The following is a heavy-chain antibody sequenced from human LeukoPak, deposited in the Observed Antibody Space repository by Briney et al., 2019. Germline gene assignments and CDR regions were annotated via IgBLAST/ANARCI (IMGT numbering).Heavy chain of an antibody. CDR3: ARELGTEVPAARRYYFDY. J-gene: IGHJ4*02. CDR1: GGSISSYY. Sequence: SETLSLTCTVSGGSISSYYWSWIRQPPGKGLEWIGYIYYSGSTNYNPSLKSRVTISVDTSKNQFSLKLSSVTAADTAVYYCARELGTEVPAARRYYFDYWGQGTLVTVSS. CDR2: IYYSGST. D-gene: IGHD2-2*01. V-gene: IGHV4-59*12.